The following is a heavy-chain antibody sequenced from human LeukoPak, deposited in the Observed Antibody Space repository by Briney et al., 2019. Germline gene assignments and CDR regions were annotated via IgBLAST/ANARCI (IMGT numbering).Heavy chain of an antibody. V-gene: IGHV4-59*01. CDR2: IYYSGST. Sequence: PSETLSLTCTVSGGSISSYYWSWIRQPSGKGLEWIGYIYYSGSTNYNPSLKSRVTISVDTSKNQFSLKLSSVTAADTAVYYCARVRLLDQTNWFDPWGQGTLVTVSS. D-gene: IGHD2-15*01. J-gene: IGHJ5*02. CDR1: GGSISSYY. CDR3: ARVRLLDQTNWFDP.